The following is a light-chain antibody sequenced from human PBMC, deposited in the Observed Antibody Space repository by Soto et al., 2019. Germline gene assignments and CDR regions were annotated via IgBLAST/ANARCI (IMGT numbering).Light chain of an antibody. CDR1: ESVSSNY. J-gene: IGKJ1*01. V-gene: IGKV3-20*01. CDR2: AAS. CDR3: QRYGSAPWT. Sequence: EIVLTPSPGTLSSSPGERATLSCRASESVSSNYLAWDQQRPGQAPRLLIYAASNRARGIPDRFGGSGSGTDFTLPVSSLEPEDFAGYYCQRYGSAPWTFGQGTKV.